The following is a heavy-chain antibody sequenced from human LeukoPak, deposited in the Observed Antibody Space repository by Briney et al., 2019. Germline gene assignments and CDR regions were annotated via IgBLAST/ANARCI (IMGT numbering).Heavy chain of an antibody. D-gene: IGHD5-24*01. CDR2: IWYDGSNK. V-gene: IGHV3-33*01. CDR3: ARERTEMATIGVPYYYYGMDV. J-gene: IGHJ6*02. CDR1: GFTFSSYG. Sequence: QPGGSLRLSCAASGFTFSSYGMHWVRQAPGKGLEWVAVIWYDGSNKYYADSVKGRFTISRDNSKNTLYLQMNSLRAEDTAVYYCARERTEMATIGVPYYYYGMDVWGQGTTVTVSS.